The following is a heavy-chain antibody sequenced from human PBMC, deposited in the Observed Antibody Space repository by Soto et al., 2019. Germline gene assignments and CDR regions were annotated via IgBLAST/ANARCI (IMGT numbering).Heavy chain of an antibody. CDR2: ISGSGDFT. Sequence: GGSLRLSCAASGFSFNNYWMHWVRQAPGKGLVWVSVISGSGDFTYYADSVKGRFTISRDNPKNTIYLQMNSLRAEDTALFYCAKGFYGSGSYYNERAFDSWGQGTLVTVSS. D-gene: IGHD3-10*01. J-gene: IGHJ4*02. CDR1: GFSFNNYW. CDR3: AKGFYGSGSYYNERAFDS. V-gene: IGHV3-23*01.